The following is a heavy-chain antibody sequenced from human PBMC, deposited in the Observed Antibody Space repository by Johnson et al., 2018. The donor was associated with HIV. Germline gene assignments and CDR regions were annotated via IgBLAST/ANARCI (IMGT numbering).Heavy chain of an antibody. V-gene: IGHV3-7*03. CDR3: ARERPRDAFDI. Sequence: KYYVDSVKGRFTISRDNAKNSLDLQMNSLRAEDTAVYYCARERPRDAFDIWGQGTMVTVSS. CDR2: K. J-gene: IGHJ3*02.